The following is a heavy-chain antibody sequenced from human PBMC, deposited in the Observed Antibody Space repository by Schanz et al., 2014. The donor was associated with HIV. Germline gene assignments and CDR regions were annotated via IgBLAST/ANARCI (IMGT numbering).Heavy chain of an antibody. Sequence: QVQLQQWGAGLLKPSETLSLTCAVYGSSVTYFYWSWIRQSPGKGLEWIAEVNHRGDANHNPSLKSRVTISVDTSKNQFSLKLDSVTAADTAVYYCARTPYYFDYWGQGTMVTVSS. CDR1: GSSVTYFY. J-gene: IGHJ4*03. V-gene: IGHV4-34*02. CDR2: VNHRGDA. CDR3: ARTPYYFDY.